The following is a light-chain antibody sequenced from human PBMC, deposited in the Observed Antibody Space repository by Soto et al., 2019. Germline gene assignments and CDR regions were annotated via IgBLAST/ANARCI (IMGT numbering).Light chain of an antibody. CDR1: SRDVGGYNS. CDR3: SSYTSGSALYV. J-gene: IGLJ1*01. V-gene: IGLV2-14*01. CDR2: EVT. Sequence: QSALTQPASVSGSPGQSITISCTGTSRDVGGYNSVSWYQQHPGKAPKLMIYEVTNRPSGVSNRFSGSKSGNTASLTTSGLQAEDEADYYCSSYTSGSALYVFGTGTKLTVL.